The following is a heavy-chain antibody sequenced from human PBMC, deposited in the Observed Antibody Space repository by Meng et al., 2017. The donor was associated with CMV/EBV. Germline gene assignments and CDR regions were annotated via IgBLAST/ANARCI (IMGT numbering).Heavy chain of an antibody. CDR3: ARPYYDILTDYYYYYGMDV. CDR1: GGTFSSYA. J-gene: IGHJ6*02. Sequence: SVKVSCKASGGTFSSYAIRWVRPAPGQGLEWMGGIIPIFGTANYAQKFQGRVTITTDESTSTAYMELSSLRSEDTAVYYCARPYYDILTDYYYYYGMDVWGQGTTVTVSS. CDR2: IIPIFGTA. V-gene: IGHV1-69*05. D-gene: IGHD3-9*01.